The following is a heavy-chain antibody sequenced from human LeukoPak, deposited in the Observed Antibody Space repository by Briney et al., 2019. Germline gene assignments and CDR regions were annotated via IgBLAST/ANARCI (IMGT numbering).Heavy chain of an antibody. Sequence: GGSLRLSCAASGFTFSSYAMHWVRQAPGKGLEWVAVISYDGSNKYYADSVKGRFTISRDNSKNTLYLQMNSLRAEDTAVYYCAKDQVPGYFDYWGQGTLVTVSS. J-gene: IGHJ4*02. CDR1: GFTFSSYA. CDR2: ISYDGSNK. D-gene: IGHD2-2*01. CDR3: AKDQVPGYFDY. V-gene: IGHV3-30-3*01.